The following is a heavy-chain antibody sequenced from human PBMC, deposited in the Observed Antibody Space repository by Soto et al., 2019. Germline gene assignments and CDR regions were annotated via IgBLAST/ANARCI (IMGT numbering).Heavy chain of an antibody. Sequence: SVKVSCKASGGTLSSYAISWVRQAPGQGLEWMGGIIPIFGTANYAQKFQGRVTITADESTSTAYMELSSLRSEDTAVYYCARDHIVARSTLSAGPPDWFDPWG. D-gene: IGHD6-6*01. J-gene: IGHJ5*02. CDR3: ARDHIVARSTLSAGPPDWFDP. CDR1: GGTLSSYA. CDR2: IIPIFGTA. V-gene: IGHV1-69*13.